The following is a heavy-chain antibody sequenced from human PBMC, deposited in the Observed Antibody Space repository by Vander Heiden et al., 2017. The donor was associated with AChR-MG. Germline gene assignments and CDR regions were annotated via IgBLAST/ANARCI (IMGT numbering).Heavy chain of an antibody. D-gene: IGHD5-12*01. CDR2: IYWDDDR. CDR1: GFSLSTSGVA. Sequence: QITVRVSGPPLVKPSQPLTLTCTFAGFSLSTSGVAVGWIRQPPGKALVWLSLIYWDDDRRYCPSLKSRLTITKETTKNQAVLIMINMDTADKATEYCGHSPPYDDAFDFWGQGTMVTVSS. V-gene: IGHV2-5*02. J-gene: IGHJ4*02. CDR3: GHSPPYDDAFDF.